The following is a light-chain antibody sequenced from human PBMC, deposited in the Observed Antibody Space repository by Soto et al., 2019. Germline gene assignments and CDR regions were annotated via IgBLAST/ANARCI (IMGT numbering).Light chain of an antibody. J-gene: IGLJ2*01. CDR3: QTWGTGIVV. Sequence: QSVLTQSPSASASLGASVKLTCTLSSGHRTYAIAWHQQQPEKCPRFLMKVNSDGSHSKGDGIPDRFSGSSSGAERYLTISSLQSEDEADYYCQTWGTGIVVFGGGTKLTVL. CDR1: SGHRTYA. V-gene: IGLV4-69*01. CDR2: VNSDGSH.